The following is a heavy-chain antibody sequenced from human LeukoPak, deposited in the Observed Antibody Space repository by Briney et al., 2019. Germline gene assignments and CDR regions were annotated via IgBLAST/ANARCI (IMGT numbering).Heavy chain of an antibody. CDR1: GFSLSTSGVG. Sequence: SGPTLVHPPQTLTLTCTFSGFSLSTSGVGVGWIRQPPGKALEWLALIYWDGDKRYNPSLKSRLSITKDTSRKQVVLTMTNMDPVDTATYYCAHRLFFGLLAPYFGLWGRGTLVTVSS. J-gene: IGHJ2*01. CDR3: AHRLFFGLLAPYFGL. V-gene: IGHV2-5*02. D-gene: IGHD2-21*01. CDR2: IYWDGDK.